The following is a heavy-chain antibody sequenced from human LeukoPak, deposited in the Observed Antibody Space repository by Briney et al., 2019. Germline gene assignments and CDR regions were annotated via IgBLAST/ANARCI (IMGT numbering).Heavy chain of an antibody. CDR2: ILYNGSNK. J-gene: IGHJ4*02. V-gene: IGHV3-30*02. Sequence: GGSLRLSCAASGFTFSSSGMHWVRQAPGKGLEWVAVILYNGSNKYYADSVKGRFTISRDNSKNTLYLQMNSLRAEDTAVYYCAKDLIGLLWFGESPFDYWGQGTLVTVSS. CDR3: AKDLIGLLWFGESPFDY. CDR1: GFTFSSSG. D-gene: IGHD3-10*01.